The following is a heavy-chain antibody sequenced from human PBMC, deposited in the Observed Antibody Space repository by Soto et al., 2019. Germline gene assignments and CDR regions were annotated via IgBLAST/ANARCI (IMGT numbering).Heavy chain of an antibody. CDR2: ISYSGST. V-gene: IGHV4-30-4*01. CDR3: ATMGPPGTGLYSFDY. CDR1: GGSISSGNYY. D-gene: IGHD3-10*01. J-gene: IGHJ4*02. Sequence: PSETLCLTCTVSGGSISSGNYYWSWIRQPPGKGLEWIGFISYSGSTYYSASLQSRVTMSVDTSKNQFSLNLSFVTAADTAVYYCATMGPPGTGLYSFDYWGQGTRVTVSS.